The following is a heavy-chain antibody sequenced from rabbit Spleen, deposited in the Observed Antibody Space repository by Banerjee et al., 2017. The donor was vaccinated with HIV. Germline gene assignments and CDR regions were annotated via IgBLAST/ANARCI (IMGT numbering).Heavy chain of an antibody. CDR3: ARDTGTSFSSYGMDL. V-gene: IGHV1S47*01. CDR1: GIDFSSYG. D-gene: IGHD7-1*01. Sequence: QEQLVESGGGLVQPGESLKLSCKASGIDFSSYGISWVRQAPGKGPEWIAYIYPGFGIRNYANSVKGRFSISRENAQNTVFLQMTSLTVADTATYFCARDTGTSFSSYGMDLWGPGTLVTVS. J-gene: IGHJ6*01. CDR2: IYPGFGIR.